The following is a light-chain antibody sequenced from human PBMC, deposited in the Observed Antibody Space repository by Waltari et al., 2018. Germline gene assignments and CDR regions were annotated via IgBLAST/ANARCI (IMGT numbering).Light chain of an antibody. CDR2: GKN. J-gene: IGLJ2*01. CDR1: SLGSFY. Sequence: SAELTQDTTVSVALGQTVRIPCQGASLGSFYASWYQQKPNQAPLLVIYGKNNRPAGIPDRFAGSGSGETAFLTITGAQAEDEADYQCNSRDTSADRLVIFGGGTKLTVL. V-gene: IGLV3-19*01. CDR3: NSRDTSADRLVI.